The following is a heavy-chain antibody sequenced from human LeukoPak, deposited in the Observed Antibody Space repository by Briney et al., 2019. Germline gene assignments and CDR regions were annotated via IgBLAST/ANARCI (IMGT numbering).Heavy chain of an antibody. D-gene: IGHD3-10*01. J-gene: IGHJ5*02. CDR3: AGSFYGSGSSNIPPNWFNP. CDR2: ISYDGSNK. Sequence: GRSLRLSCAASGFTFSSYAMHWVRQAPGKGLEWVAVISYDGSNKYYADSVKGRFTISRDNSKNTLYLQMNSLRAEDTAVYYCAGSFYGSGSSNIPPNWFNPWGQGNLVTVSS. V-gene: IGHV3-30*04. CDR1: GFTFSSYA.